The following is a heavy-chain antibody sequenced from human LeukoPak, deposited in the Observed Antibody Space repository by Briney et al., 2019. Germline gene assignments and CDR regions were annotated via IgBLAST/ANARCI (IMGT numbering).Heavy chain of an antibody. CDR2: IRYDGITK. Sequence: GGSLRLSCAASGFSFSGYGMHWVRQVPGKGLEWVAFIRYDGITKFYVDSVKGRFAISRDNSKNTLSLQMNSLRTEDTAVYYCAALHTGTFVDYWGQGTLVTVSS. V-gene: IGHV3-30*02. CDR3: AALHTGTFVDY. CDR1: GFSFSGYG. J-gene: IGHJ4*02. D-gene: IGHD4-17*01.